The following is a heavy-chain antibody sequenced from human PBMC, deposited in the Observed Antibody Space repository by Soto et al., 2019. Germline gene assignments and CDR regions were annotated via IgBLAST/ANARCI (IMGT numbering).Heavy chain of an antibody. D-gene: IGHD1-1*01. CDR3: ARVAGHKNARFDT. CDR2: INPGSGVT. Sequence: ASVKVSCKASGYSFTKYHMHWVRQAPGQGLEWMGWINPGSGVTNQAQKFQGRVTMTRDTSITTTYMELNSLTSGDTAVYYCARVAGHKNARFDTWGQGALVTV. V-gene: IGHV1-2*02. J-gene: IGHJ4*02. CDR1: GYSFTKYH.